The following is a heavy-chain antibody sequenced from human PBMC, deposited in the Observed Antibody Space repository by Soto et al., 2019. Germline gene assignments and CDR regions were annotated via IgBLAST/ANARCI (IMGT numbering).Heavy chain of an antibody. V-gene: IGHV3-48*03. Sequence: EVQLVESGGGLVRPGGSLRLSCAASGFTFRSYEMNWVRQAPGKGLEWISYISSSGALKYYADSVKGRFTISRDNAKESVYLQMNSLRAGDTAIYDCASQAYYPDITAYTYYFDQWGQGTLVTVSS. D-gene: IGHD3-16*01. CDR1: GFTFRSYE. CDR3: ASQAYYPDITAYTYYFDQ. J-gene: IGHJ4*02. CDR2: ISSSGALK.